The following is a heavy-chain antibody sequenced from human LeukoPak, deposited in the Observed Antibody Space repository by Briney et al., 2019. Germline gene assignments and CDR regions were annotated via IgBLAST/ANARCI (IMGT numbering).Heavy chain of an antibody. CDR2: IHYSGST. J-gene: IGHJ4*02. V-gene: IGHV4-61*08. CDR3: ARALKTRGYYYDSSGYIYYFDY. Sequence: SETLSLTCTVSGGSISSGDYYWSWIRQPPGKGLEWIGYIHYSGSTNYNPSLKSRVTISVDTSKNQFSLKLSSVTAADTAVYYCARALKTRGYYYDSSGYIYYFDYWGQGTLVTVSS. CDR1: GGSISSGDYY. D-gene: IGHD3-22*01.